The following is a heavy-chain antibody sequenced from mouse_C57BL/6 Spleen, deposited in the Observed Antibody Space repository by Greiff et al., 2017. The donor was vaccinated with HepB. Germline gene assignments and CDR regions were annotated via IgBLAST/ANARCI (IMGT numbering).Heavy chain of an antibody. J-gene: IGHJ4*01. Sequence: QVQLKQSGPELVKPGASVKLSCKASGYTFTSYDINWVKQRPGQGLEWIGWIYPRDGSTKYNEKFKGKATSTVDTSSSSAYMELHSLTSEDSAVYFCARYPTPYAMDYWGQGTSVTVSS. CDR3: ARYPTPYAMDY. CDR2: IYPRDGST. V-gene: IGHV1-85*01. CDR1: GYTFTSYD. D-gene: IGHD2-10*01.